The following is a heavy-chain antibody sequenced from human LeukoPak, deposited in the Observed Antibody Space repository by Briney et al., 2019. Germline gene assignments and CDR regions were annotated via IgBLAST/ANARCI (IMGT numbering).Heavy chain of an antibody. J-gene: IGHJ5*02. Sequence: PGGSLRLSCAASGFTFSSYAMSWVRQAPGKGLEWVSAISGSGGSTYYADSVKGRFTISRDNSKNTMYLQMNSLRAEDTAVYYCAKDRDSRYYDFRNWFDPWGQGTLVTVSS. CDR2: ISGSGGST. D-gene: IGHD3-3*01. V-gene: IGHV3-23*01. CDR1: GFTFSSYA. CDR3: AKDRDSRYYDFRNWFDP.